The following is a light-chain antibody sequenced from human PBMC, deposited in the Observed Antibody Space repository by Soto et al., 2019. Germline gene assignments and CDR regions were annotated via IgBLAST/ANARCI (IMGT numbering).Light chain of an antibody. CDR1: QSLLERNGYNY. CDR3: MQPLQAPRT. V-gene: IGKV2-28*01. Sequence: EPASISCRSSQSLLERNGYNYLDWYLQRPGQSPQLLISLGSHRASGVPDRFSGSGSGTDFTLQISSVEAEDFGVYYCMQPLQAPRTFGQGTRVEV. J-gene: IGKJ1*01. CDR2: LGS.